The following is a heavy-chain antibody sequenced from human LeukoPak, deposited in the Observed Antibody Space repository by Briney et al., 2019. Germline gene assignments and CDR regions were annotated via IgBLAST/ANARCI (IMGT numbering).Heavy chain of an antibody. CDR3: AKFAGKGYFDY. Sequence: GGSLRLSCAASGFTFNSYAMHWVRQAPGKGLEWVAIISKDGSNEHYADSAKGRFTVSRDNSKNTLYMQMNSLRVEDTAVYYCAKFAGKGYFDYWGQGTLVTVSP. CDR2: ISKDGSNE. D-gene: IGHD3-16*01. J-gene: IGHJ4*02. V-gene: IGHV3-30*18. CDR1: GFTFNSYA.